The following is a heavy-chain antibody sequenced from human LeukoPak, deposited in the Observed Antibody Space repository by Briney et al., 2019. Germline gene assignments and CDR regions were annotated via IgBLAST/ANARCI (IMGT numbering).Heavy chain of an antibody. CDR1: GGSISSGSYY. J-gene: IGHJ5*02. D-gene: IGHD2-15*01. V-gene: IGHV4-61*02. CDR3: ARDRFYCSGGSCYSWFDP. CDR2: IYTSGST. Sequence: PSETLSLTCTVSGGSISSGSYYWSWIRQPAGKGLEWIGRIYTSGSTNYNPSLKSRVTISVDTSKNQFSLKLSSVTAADTAVYYCARDRFYCSGGSCYSWFDPWGQGTLVTVSS.